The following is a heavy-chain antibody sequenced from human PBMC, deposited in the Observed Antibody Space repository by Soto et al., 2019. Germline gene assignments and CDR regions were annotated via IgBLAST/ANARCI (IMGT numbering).Heavy chain of an antibody. CDR2: ISYDGSNK. CDR3: ARDSLYYYDSSGYYYYYYGMDV. D-gene: IGHD3-22*01. V-gene: IGHV3-30-3*01. Sequence: QVQLVESGGGVVQPGRSLRLSCAASGFTFSSYAMHWVRQAPGKGLGGVAVISYDGSNKYYADSVKGLFTISRDNSTNTLYLQMNSLRAEDKAVYYCARDSLYYYDSSGYYYYYYGMDVWGQGTTVTVSS. CDR1: GFTFSSYA. J-gene: IGHJ6*02.